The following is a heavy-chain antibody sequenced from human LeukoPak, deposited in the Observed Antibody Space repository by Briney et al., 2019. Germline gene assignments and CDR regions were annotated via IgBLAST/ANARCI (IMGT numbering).Heavy chain of an antibody. CDR2: IFTTENT. CDR3: TRDPAFYGSGD. J-gene: IGHJ4*02. CDR1: GGSFSGYY. V-gene: IGHV4-4*07. D-gene: IGHD3-10*01. Sequence: SETLSLTCAVYGGSFSGYYWSWIRQPAGMGLEWIGRIFTTENTDYNPSLTSRVTMSIDTSKNQFSLELRSVTAADTAVYYCTRDPAFYGSGDWGQGTLVTVSS.